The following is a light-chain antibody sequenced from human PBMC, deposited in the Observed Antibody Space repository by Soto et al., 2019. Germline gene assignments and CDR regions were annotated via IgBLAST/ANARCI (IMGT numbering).Light chain of an antibody. CDR3: QQYGSSPFT. Sequence: EIVLTQSPGPLSLSPGERATLSCRASQSVSSSYLAWYQQKPGQAPRLLIYGASSRATCIPDRFSGSGSGTDFTLTISRLEPEDFAVYYCQQYGSSPFTFGPGTKVYIK. CDR2: GAS. CDR1: QSVSSSY. V-gene: IGKV3-20*01. J-gene: IGKJ3*01.